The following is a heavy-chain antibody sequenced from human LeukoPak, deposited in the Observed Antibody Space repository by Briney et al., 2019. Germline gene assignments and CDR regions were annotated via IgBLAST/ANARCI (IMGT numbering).Heavy chain of an antibody. J-gene: IGHJ2*01. CDR1: GFTSNAHA. CDR2: ISGDGRDT. CDR3: AKDGYYSSANHFARLHFDL. Sequence: GGSLRLSCEASGFTSNAHAMSWVRQAPGKGLEWVSVISGDGRDTNYANPVKGRFTISRDNSKNTVFLQMNSLRVEDTAMYYCAKDGYYSSANHFARLHFDLWGRGTLVTVSS. V-gene: IGHV3-23*01. D-gene: IGHD3-10*01.